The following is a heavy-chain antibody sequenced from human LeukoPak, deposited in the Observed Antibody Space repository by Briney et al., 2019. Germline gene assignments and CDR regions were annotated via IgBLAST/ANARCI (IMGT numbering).Heavy chain of an antibody. Sequence: AGGSLRLSCAASGFTFSSYAMSWVCQAPGKGLEWVSAISGSGGSTYYADSVKGRFTISRDNSKNTLYLQMNSLRAEDTAVYYCAKEPVWGIRYYFDYWGQGTLVTVSS. J-gene: IGHJ4*02. D-gene: IGHD3-16*01. CDR1: GFTFSSYA. CDR2: ISGSGGST. V-gene: IGHV3-23*01. CDR3: AKEPVWGIRYYFDY.